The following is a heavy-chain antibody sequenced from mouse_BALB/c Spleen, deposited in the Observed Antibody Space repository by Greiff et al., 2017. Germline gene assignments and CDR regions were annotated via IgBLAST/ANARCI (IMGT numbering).Heavy chain of an antibody. CDR2: ISYSGST. CDR3: ARSSGNYPFAY. V-gene: IGHV3-2*02. CDR1: GYSITSDYA. D-gene: IGHD2-1*01. J-gene: IGHJ3*01. Sequence: EVKLMESGPGLVKPSQSLSLTCTVTGYSITSDYAWNWIRQFPGNKLEWMGYISYSGSTSYNPSLKSRISITRDTSKNQFFLQLNSVTTEDTATYYCARSSGNYPFAYWGQGTLVTVSA.